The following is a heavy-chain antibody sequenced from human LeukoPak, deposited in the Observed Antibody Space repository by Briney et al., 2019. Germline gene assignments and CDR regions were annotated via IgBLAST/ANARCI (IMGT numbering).Heavy chain of an antibody. Sequence: ASVKVSCKASGGTFSRYAISWVRQAPGQGLEWMGGIIPIFGTANYAQKFQGRVTISADKSMSTVYMELSSLRSEDTAVYYCAREVTPAAYAIKRYYYYYMDVWGKGTTVTVSS. CDR3: AREVTPAAYAIKRYYYYYMDV. D-gene: IGHD4-23*01. CDR2: IIPIFGTA. J-gene: IGHJ6*03. CDR1: GGTFSRYA. V-gene: IGHV1-69*06.